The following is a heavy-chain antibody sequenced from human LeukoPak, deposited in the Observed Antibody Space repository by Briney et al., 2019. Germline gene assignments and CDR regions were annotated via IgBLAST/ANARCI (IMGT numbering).Heavy chain of an antibody. D-gene: IGHD3-22*01. CDR2: IYPGDSDT. Sequence: GESLKISCKGSGYSFSNYWIGWVRQMPGKGLEWMGIIYPGDSDTTYSPSFQGQVTISADKSISTAYLQWSSLKASDTAMYYCARQIWGGRNYYDSSGYWIDYWGQGTLVTVSS. CDR1: GYSFSNYW. J-gene: IGHJ4*02. CDR3: ARQIWGGRNYYDSSGYWIDY. V-gene: IGHV5-51*01.